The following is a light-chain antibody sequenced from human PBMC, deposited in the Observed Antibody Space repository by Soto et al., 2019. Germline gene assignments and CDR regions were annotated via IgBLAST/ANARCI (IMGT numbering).Light chain of an antibody. V-gene: IGLV2-23*02. J-gene: IGLJ2*01. Sequence: QSALTQPASVSGSPGQSITISCTGTSSDAVSNNLVSWYQQHPGKAPNLIIYEVTKRPSGISNRFSGSTSGNTASLTISGLQAEDEADYYCCSYAGSSTFAFGGGTKVTVL. CDR2: EVT. CDR3: CSYAGSSTFA. CDR1: SSDAVSNNL.